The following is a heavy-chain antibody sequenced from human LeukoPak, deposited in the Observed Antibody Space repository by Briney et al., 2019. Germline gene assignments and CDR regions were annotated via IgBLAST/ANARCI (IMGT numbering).Heavy chain of an antibody. J-gene: IGHJ4*02. V-gene: IGHV3-11*01. Sequence: GGSLRLSCAASGFTFSDYYMSWVRQAPGKGLEWVSYISSSGSTIYYADSVKGRFTISRDNSKNTLYLQMNSLRAEDTAIYYCAKSRPPGYDYWGQGTLVTVSS. D-gene: IGHD2-2*01. CDR3: AKSRPPGYDY. CDR2: ISSSGSTI. CDR1: GFTFSDYY.